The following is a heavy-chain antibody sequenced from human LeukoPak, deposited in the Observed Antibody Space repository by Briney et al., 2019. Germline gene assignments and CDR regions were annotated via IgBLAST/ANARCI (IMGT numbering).Heavy chain of an antibody. V-gene: IGHV4-31*03. D-gene: IGHD3-10*01. J-gene: IGHJ4*02. CDR2: IYYSGST. Sequence: SETLSLTCTVSGGSISSGGYYWSWIRQHPGKGLEWIGYIYYSGSTYYNPSLKSRVTISVDTSKNQFSLKLSSVTAADTAVYYCARDGTSSGRETDWGQRTLVTVSS. CDR1: GGSISSGGYY. CDR3: ARDGTSSGRETD.